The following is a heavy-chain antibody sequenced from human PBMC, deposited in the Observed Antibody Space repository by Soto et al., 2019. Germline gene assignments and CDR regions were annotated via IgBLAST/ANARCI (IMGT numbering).Heavy chain of an antibody. D-gene: IGHD5-18*01. V-gene: IGHV4-39*01. CDR3: ARHPRTDTAMVTGYYYYMDV. J-gene: IGHJ6*03. CDR1: GGSISSSSYY. CDR2: IYYSGST. Sequence: SETLSLTCTVSGGSISSSSYYWGWIRQPPGKGLEWIGSIYYSGSTYYNPSLKSRVTISVDTSKNQFSLKLSSVTAADTAVYYCARHPRTDTAMVTGYYYYMDVWGKGTTVTVSS.